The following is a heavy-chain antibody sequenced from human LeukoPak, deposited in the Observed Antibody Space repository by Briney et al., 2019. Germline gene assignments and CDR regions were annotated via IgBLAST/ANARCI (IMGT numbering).Heavy chain of an antibody. V-gene: IGHV3-21*01. Sequence: GGSLRLSCAASGFTFSSYSMNWVRQAPGKGLEWVSSISSSSSYIYYADSVKGRFTISRDNAKNSLYLQVNSLRAEDTAVYYCAKGGIVVVPAAFDYWGQGTLVTVSS. CDR1: GFTFSSYS. J-gene: IGHJ4*02. D-gene: IGHD2-2*01. CDR3: AKGGIVVVPAAFDY. CDR2: ISSSSSYI.